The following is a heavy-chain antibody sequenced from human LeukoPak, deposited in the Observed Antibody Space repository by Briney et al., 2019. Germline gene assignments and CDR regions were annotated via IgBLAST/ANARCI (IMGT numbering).Heavy chain of an antibody. Sequence: PSETLSLTCTVSGGSISSSSYYWGWIRQPPGKGLEWIGSIYSGSTYYNPSLKSRVTISVDTSKNLFSLKLTSVTAAGTAVYYCARAGGSGWIVYWGQGTLVTVSS. V-gene: IGHV4-39*07. CDR3: ARAGGSGWIVY. CDR2: IYSGST. D-gene: IGHD6-19*01. J-gene: IGHJ4*02. CDR1: GGSISSSSYY.